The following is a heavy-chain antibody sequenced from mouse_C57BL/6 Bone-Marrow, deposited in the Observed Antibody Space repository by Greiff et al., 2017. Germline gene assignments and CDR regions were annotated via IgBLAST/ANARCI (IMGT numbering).Heavy chain of an antibody. D-gene: IGHD2-5*01. Sequence: QVQLQQSGAELARPGASVKLSCKASGYTFTSYGISWVKQRTGQGLEWIGEIYPRSGNTYYNEKFKGKATLTADKSSSTAYMELRSLTSEDSAVYFCASYYSNYGGFAYWGQGTLVTVSA. CDR2: IYPRSGNT. CDR1: GYTFTSYG. CDR3: ASYYSNYGGFAY. V-gene: IGHV1-81*01. J-gene: IGHJ3*01.